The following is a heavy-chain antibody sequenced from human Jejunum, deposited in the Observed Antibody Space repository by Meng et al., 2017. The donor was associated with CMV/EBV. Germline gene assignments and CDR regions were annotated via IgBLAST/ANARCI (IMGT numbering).Heavy chain of an antibody. D-gene: IGHD3-10*01. CDR1: GFPLSSNA. CDR2: IPTYGDST. V-gene: IGHV3-23*01. Sequence: SGFPLSSNAMPWYRQAPGKELEWVSPIPTYGDSTSSAGFVKGRFTISRDNSKDTLYLEMTSLRAEDTALYYCAARVGPSGSYYFDSWGQGRLVTVSS. CDR3: AARVGPSGSYYFDS. J-gene: IGHJ4*02.